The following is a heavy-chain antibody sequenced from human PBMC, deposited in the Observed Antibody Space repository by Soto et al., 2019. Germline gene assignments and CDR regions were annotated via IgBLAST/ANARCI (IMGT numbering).Heavy chain of an antibody. CDR1: GGSFSGYY. J-gene: IGHJ6*03. V-gene: IGHV4-34*01. CDR3: ARENNYYFMDV. Sequence: PSETLSLTCAVYGGSFSGYYWSWIRQPPGKGLEWIGEINHSGSTNYNPSLKSRVTISVDTSKNQFSLKLSSVTAADTAVYYCARENNYYFMDVCGKGTTVTVSS. CDR2: INHSGST.